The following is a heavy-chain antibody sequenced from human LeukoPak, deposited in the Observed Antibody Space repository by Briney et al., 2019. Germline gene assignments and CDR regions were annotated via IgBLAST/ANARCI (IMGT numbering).Heavy chain of an antibody. CDR2: IIPIFGTA. CDR3: ARGCSSTSCYQGRGNYYYYMDV. CDR1: GGTFSSYA. D-gene: IGHD2-2*01. V-gene: IGHV1-69*05. J-gene: IGHJ6*03. Sequence: SVKVSCKASGGTFSSYAISWVQQAPGQGLEWMGGIIPIFGTANYAQKFQGRVTITTDESTSTAYMELSSLRSEDTAVYYCARGCSSTSCYQGRGNYYYYMDVWGKGTTVTVSS.